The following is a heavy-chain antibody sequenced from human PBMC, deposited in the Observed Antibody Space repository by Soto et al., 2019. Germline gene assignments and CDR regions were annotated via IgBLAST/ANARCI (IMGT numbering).Heavy chain of an antibody. CDR3: ARYRREAVAGYTLDN. CDR1: GGSISSNY. V-gene: IGHV4-59*01. D-gene: IGHD6-13*01. CDR2: VYNSGST. Sequence: SETLSLTCTVSGGSISSNYWTWIRQPPGKGMEWIGYVYNSGSTNYNPSLKSRVTISEDTSKSQFSLKVNSMTAADTAAYYCARYRREAVAGYTLDNWGQGILVTVSS. J-gene: IGHJ4*01.